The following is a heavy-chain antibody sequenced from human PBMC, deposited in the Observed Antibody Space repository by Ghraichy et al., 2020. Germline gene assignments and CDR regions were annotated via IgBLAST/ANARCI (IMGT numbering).Heavy chain of an antibody. CDR2: LFNDGST. D-gene: IGHD2-2*03. J-gene: IGHJ4*02. CDR3: ARSLSGLDSGDY. CDR1: CGYISIEH. V-gene: IGHV4-59*01. Sequence: SETLSLTCTVSCGYISIEHWNWVRQPPGKGLEWIAYLFNDGSTSYNPSLKNRVTISLDRSQNQLSLRLTSVTAADTAVYFCARSLSGLDSGDYWGQGTLVTVSS.